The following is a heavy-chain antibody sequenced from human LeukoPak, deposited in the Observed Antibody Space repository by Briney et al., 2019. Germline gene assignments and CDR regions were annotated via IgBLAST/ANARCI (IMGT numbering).Heavy chain of an antibody. Sequence: GGSLRLSCAASGFTFDDSAMHWFRQAPGTGLEWVSAINARGDSKYYARSVRGRFTISRDNSKSSVYLQMDSLRTDDSALYHCVKGRGRLGDNYWGQGTLVTVSS. J-gene: IGHJ4*02. CDR2: INARGDSK. CDR1: GFTFDDSA. CDR3: VKGRGRLGDNY. D-gene: IGHD1-1*01. V-gene: IGHV3-43*02.